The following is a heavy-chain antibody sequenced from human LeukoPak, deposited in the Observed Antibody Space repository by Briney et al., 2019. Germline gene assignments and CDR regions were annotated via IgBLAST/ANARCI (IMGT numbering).Heavy chain of an antibody. V-gene: IGHV4-4*02. CDR1: DEVITSNNW. CDR2: IFHSGTT. CDR3: ARLRLSGGSFSVGWFDP. Sequence: SETLSLTCTVSDEVITSNNWWSWVRQSPGKGLEWIGEIFHSGTTRYKASLESRVTMLLDKSKNQFSLRLNSVTAADTAVYFCARLRLSGGSFSVGWFDPWGQGIQVTVSS. D-gene: IGHD1-26*01. J-gene: IGHJ5*02.